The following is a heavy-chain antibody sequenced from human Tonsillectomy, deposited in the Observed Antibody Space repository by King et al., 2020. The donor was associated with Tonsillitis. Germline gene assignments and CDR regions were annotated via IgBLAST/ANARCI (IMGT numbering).Heavy chain of an antibody. J-gene: IGHJ4*02. CDR2: MYYVGTI. D-gene: IGHD1-26*01. Sequence: QLQESGPGVVKPSETLSLTCTVSCDSISSGDHYFAWIRQPPGKGLEWFGDMYYVGTIFYHPSLKSRITISGGTSENRFSLKLSSVTAADTAVYFCARYVSGSFDYWGQGALVTVSS. CDR3: ARYVSGSFDY. V-gene: IGHV4-39*01. CDR1: CDSISSGDHY.